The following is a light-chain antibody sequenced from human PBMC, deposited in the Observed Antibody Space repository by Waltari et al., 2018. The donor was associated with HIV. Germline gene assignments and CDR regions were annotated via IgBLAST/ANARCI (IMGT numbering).Light chain of an antibody. CDR2: EVS. J-gene: IGLJ3*02. CDR1: SSDIGGYNY. Sequence: QSALTQPASVSGSPGQSITISCTGTSSDIGGYNYVYWHQHHPGRAPKLIIFEVSNRPSGVSNRFSGSKSGNTASLIISGLLAEDDADYYCSSYTSGTTWVFGGGTKLTVL. CDR3: SSYTSGTTWV. V-gene: IGLV2-14*01.